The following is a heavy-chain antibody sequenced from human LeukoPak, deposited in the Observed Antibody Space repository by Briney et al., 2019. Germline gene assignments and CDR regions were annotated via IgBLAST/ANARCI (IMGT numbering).Heavy chain of an antibody. V-gene: IGHV3-33*01. CDR1: GFTYSSCD. J-gene: IGHJ3*02. CDR3: ARDPGYCFNGVCPDDAFDI. Sequence: GRSLRLSCAASGFTYSSCDMHWVRQAPGKGLEWVALIWYDGSNKYYADSVKGRFTISRDNSKNTLYLQMNSLRAEDTAVYYCARDPGYCFNGVCPDDAFDIWGQGPMVTVSS. CDR2: IWYDGSNK. D-gene: IGHD2-8*01.